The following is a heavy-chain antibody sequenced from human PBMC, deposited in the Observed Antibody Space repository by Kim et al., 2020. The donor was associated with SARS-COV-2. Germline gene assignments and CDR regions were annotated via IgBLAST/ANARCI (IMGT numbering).Heavy chain of an antibody. CDR3: ARGRTIFGVVIIGGWFDP. Sequence: SETLSLTCTVSGGSISSSNYYWGWIRQPPGKGLEWIGSIYHSGFTYYNPSLKSRVTISVDTTKNQFSLRLSSVTAADTAVYYCARGRTIFGVVIIGGWFDPWGQGTLVTVSS. CDR2: IYHSGFT. J-gene: IGHJ5*02. D-gene: IGHD3-3*01. CDR1: GGSISSSNYY. V-gene: IGHV4-39*01.